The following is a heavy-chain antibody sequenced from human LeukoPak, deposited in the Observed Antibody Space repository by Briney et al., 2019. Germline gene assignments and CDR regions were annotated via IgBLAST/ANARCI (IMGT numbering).Heavy chain of an antibody. CDR1: GYTLTELS. Sequence: ASVKVSCKVSGYTLTELSTHWVRQAPGKGLEWMGGFDPEDGETIYAQKFQGRVTMTEDTSTDTAYMELSSLRSEDTAVYYCATTIVVVVAATRTDAFDIWGQGTMVTVSS. CDR2: FDPEDGET. J-gene: IGHJ3*02. CDR3: ATTIVVVVAATRTDAFDI. D-gene: IGHD2-15*01. V-gene: IGHV1-24*01.